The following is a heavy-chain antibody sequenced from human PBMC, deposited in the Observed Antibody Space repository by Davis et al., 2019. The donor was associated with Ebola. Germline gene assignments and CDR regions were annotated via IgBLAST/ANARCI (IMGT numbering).Heavy chain of an antibody. Sequence: GESLKISCKGSGYSFTSYWIAWVRQMPGKGLEWMGSIYPGDSETRYSPSFQGQVTISADKSITTAYLQWSSLKASDTAMYYCARYGADYYGSGSADYWGQGTLVTVSS. J-gene: IGHJ4*02. V-gene: IGHV5-51*01. CDR2: IYPGDSET. D-gene: IGHD3-10*01. CDR1: GYSFTSYW. CDR3: ARYGADYYGSGSADY.